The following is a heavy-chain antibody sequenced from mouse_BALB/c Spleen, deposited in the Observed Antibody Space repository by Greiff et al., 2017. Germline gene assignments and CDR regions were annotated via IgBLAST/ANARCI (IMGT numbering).Heavy chain of an antibody. D-gene: IGHD1-1*01. CDR2: ISYSGST. CDR1: GYSITSDYA. J-gene: IGHJ4*01. V-gene: IGHV3-2*02. CDR3: ARSYGSLYYYAMDY. Sequence: DVKLQESGPGLVKPSQSLSLTCTVTGYSITSDYAWNWIRQFPGNKLEWMGYISYSGSTSYNPSLKSRISITRDTSKNQFFLQLNSVTTEDTATYYCARSYGSLYYYAMDYWGQGTSVTVSS.